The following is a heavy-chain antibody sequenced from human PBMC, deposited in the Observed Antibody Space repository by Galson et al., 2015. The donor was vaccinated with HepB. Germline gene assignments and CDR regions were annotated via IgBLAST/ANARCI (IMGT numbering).Heavy chain of an antibody. CDR3: ARRKYGSGSYSFDY. CDR1: GGSISSYY. Sequence: ETLSLTCTVSGGSISSYYWSWIRQPPEKGLEWIGYIYYSGSTNYNPSLKSRVTISVDTSKNQFSLKLSSVTAADTAVYYCARRKYGSGSYSFDYWGQGTLVTVAS. V-gene: IGHV4-59*08. D-gene: IGHD3-10*01. J-gene: IGHJ4*02. CDR2: IYYSGST.